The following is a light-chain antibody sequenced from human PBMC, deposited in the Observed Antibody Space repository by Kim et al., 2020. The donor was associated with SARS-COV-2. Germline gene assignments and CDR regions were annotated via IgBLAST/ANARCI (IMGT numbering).Light chain of an antibody. V-gene: IGKV1-33*01. CDR1: QDISNY. J-gene: IGKJ4*01. CDR3: QHYDNLPPLT. CDR2: DAS. Sequence: ASVGDRVTITCQASQDISNYLSWYQQKPGKAPKLLIFDASNLETGVPSRFSGTGSGTDFTFTISSLQPEDIATYYCQHYDNLPPLTFGGGTKVDI.